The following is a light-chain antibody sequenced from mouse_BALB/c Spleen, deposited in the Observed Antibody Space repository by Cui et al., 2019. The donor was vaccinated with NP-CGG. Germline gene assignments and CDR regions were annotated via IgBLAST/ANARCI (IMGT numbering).Light chain of an antibody. CDR3: ALWYSNHWV. CDR1: TGAVTTNNY. CDR2: GTN. V-gene: IGLV1*01. Sequence: QAVVTQESALTTSPGKTVTLTCRSSTGAVTTNNYANWVQEKPDHLFTGLIGGTNNRAPGVPARFSGSLIRDKAALTITGAQTEDEAMYFCALWYSNHWVFGGGTKLTVL. J-gene: IGLJ1*01.